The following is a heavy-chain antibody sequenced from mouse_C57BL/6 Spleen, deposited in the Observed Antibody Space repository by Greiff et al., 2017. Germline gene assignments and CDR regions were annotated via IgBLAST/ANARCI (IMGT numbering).Heavy chain of an antibody. CDR3: TRMSYGNYDYAMDD. V-gene: IGHV1-15*01. Sequence: QVQLQQSGAELVRPGASVTLSCKASGYTFTDYEMHWVKQTPVHGLEWIGAIDPETGGTAYNQKFKGKAILTADKSSSTAYMELRSLTSEDSAVYYCTRMSYGNYDYAMDDWGQGTSVTVSS. CDR1: GYTFTDYE. J-gene: IGHJ4*01. CDR2: IDPETGGT. D-gene: IGHD2-1*01.